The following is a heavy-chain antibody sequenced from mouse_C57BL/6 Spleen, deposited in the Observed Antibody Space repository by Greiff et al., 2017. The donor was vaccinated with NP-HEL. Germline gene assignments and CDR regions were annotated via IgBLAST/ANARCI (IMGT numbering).Heavy chain of an antibody. CDR2: IDPSDSET. Sequence: QVQLKQPGAELVRPGSSVKLSCKASGYTFTSYWMHWVKQRPIQGLEWIGNIDPSDSETHYNQKFKDKATLTVDKSSSTAYMQLSSLTSEDSAVYYCARGGSNGWYFDGWGKGTTVTVSS. CDR1: GYTFTSYW. D-gene: IGHD1-1*01. CDR3: ARGGSNGWYFDG. V-gene: IGHV1-52*01. J-gene: IGHJ1*03.